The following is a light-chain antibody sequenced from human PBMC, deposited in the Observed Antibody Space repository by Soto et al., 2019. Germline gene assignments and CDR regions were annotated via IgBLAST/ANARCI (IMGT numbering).Light chain of an antibody. V-gene: IGKV1-5*03. CDR1: QSISYW. Sequence: IQMTQSPSTLSASVGDRVTITCRASQSISYWLAWYQQKPGKDPEVLIYKASSLGSGVPPRFSGSGSGTEFTLTISSLQPDDFATYYCLQYNSYPVTFGGGTRVEIK. J-gene: IGKJ4*01. CDR3: LQYNSYPVT. CDR2: KAS.